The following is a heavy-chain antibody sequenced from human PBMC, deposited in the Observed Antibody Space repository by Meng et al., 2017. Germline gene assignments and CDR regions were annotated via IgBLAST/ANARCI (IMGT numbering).Heavy chain of an antibody. V-gene: IGHV3-23*01. Sequence: GESLKISCAASGFTFSSYAMSWVRQAPGKGLEWVSAISGSGGSTYYADSVKGRFTISRDNSKNTLYLQMNSLRAEDTAVYYCAKAPILGYCNSTSCHFDYWGQGTLVTVSS. D-gene: IGHD2-2*01. CDR3: AKAPILGYCNSTSCHFDY. J-gene: IGHJ4*02. CDR1: GFTFSSYA. CDR2: ISGSGGST.